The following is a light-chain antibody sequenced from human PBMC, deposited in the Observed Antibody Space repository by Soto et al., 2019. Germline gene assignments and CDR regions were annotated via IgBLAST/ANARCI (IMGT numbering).Light chain of an antibody. CDR3: QQSYSTPLGG. V-gene: IGKV1-39*01. CDR2: AAS. Sequence: DIQMTQSPSSLSASVGDRVTITCRASQSISSYLNWYQQKPGKAPKLLIYAASSLQSGVPSRFRGSGSGTDFTLTISSLQPEDFATYYCQQSYSTPLGGFGGGTKVEIK. J-gene: IGKJ4*01. CDR1: QSISSY.